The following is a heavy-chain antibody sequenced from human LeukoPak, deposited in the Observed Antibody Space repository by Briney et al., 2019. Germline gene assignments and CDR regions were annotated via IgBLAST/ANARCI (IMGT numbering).Heavy chain of an antibody. Sequence: PSETLSLTCTVSGGSISSSIYYWGWIRQPPGKGLEWIGSIYYSGSTYYNPSLKSRVTISVDTSKNQFSLKLSSVTAADTAVYYCARKMYYGSGSYRSFDYWGQGTLVTVSS. CDR3: ARKMYYGSGSYRSFDY. CDR2: IYYSGST. CDR1: GGSISSSIYY. D-gene: IGHD3-10*01. J-gene: IGHJ4*02. V-gene: IGHV4-39*01.